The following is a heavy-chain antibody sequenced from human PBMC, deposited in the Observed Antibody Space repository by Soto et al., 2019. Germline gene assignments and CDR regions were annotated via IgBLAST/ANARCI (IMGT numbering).Heavy chain of an antibody. CDR3: AKATHNAEKIYCTVTSCAAEYFQD. Sequence: GGSLRLSCAASGFTFSNYAMSWVRQAPGKGLEWVASVTGTDDSTFYVDSVKGRFTISRDNSKNTLFLQMDSLRAEDTALYYCAKATHNAEKIYCTVTSCAAEYFQDWSQGTLVTVSS. V-gene: IGHV3-23*01. CDR2: VTGTDDST. CDR1: GFTFSNYA. J-gene: IGHJ1*01. D-gene: IGHD2-8*02.